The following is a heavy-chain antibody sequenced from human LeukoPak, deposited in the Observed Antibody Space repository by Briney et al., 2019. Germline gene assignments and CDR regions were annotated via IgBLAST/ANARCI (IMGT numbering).Heavy chain of an antibody. D-gene: IGHD3-22*01. CDR1: GFIVNNKY. V-gene: IGHV3-53*01. CDR3: ARGLFLSGYLDAFDI. J-gene: IGHJ3*02. CDR2: IYNDGRT. Sequence: GGSLRLSCAASGFIVNNKYMTWVRQAPGKGLEWVSLIYNDGRTYYADSVKGRCTIPRDNSKNTLYLQMNSLRVEDTAVYYCARGLFLSGYLDAFDIWGQGTVVTVSS.